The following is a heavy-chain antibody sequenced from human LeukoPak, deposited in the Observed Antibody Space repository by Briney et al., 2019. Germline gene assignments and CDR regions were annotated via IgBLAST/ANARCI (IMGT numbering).Heavy chain of an antibody. D-gene: IGHD4-17*01. J-gene: IGHJ6*02. CDR2: INPSGGST. CDR3: ARDRTVTGYYYYYGMDV. Sequence: GASVKVSCKASGYTFTSYYMHWVRQAPGQGLEWMGIINPSGGSTSYAQKFQGRVTMTRDTSTSTVYMELSSLRSEDTAVYYCARDRTVTGYYYYYGMDVWGQGTTVTVSS. V-gene: IGHV1-46*01. CDR1: GYTFTSYY.